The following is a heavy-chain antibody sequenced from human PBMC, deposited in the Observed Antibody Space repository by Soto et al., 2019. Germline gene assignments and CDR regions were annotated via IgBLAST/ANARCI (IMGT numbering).Heavy chain of an antibody. J-gene: IGHJ4*02. Sequence: SETLSLTCTVTGGSINTYYWSWIRQSAGKGLEWIGRVYTTGSTNYNPSLKSRVTISVDTSRNQFSLSLRSVTAADTAVYYCARVLRSIVGATTIDYWGQGTLVTVSS. CDR2: VYTTGST. V-gene: IGHV4-4*07. D-gene: IGHD1-26*01. CDR1: GGSINTYY. CDR3: ARVLRSIVGATTIDY.